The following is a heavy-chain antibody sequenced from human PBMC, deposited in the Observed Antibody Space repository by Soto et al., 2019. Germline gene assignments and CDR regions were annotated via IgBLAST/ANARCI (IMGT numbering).Heavy chain of an antibody. CDR2: IRSSGGNT. CDR3: AKNSENYGDSRYDS. D-gene: IGHD4-17*01. V-gene: IGHV3-23*01. Sequence: PGVSLRLSCVSSGFTFNNYAMSWVRQAPGKGLEWVSSIRSSGGNTYYADSMKGRFTISRDNSKNTLYLQMNSLRAEDTAVYYCAKNSENYGDSRYDSWGQGILVTVSS. J-gene: IGHJ4*02. CDR1: GFTFNNYA.